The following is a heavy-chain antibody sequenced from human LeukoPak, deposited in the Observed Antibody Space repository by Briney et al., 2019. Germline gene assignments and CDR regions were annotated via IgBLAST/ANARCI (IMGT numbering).Heavy chain of an antibody. CDR2: IIPIFGTA. D-gene: IGHD3-22*01. CDR1: GGTFSSYA. J-gene: IGHJ3*02. CDR3: ARGRARITMIVLEPGAFDI. Sequence: ASVKVSCKASGGTFSSYAISWVRQAPGQGLEWMGGIIPIFGTANYAQKFQGRVTITTDESTSTAYMELSSLRSEDTAVHYCARGRARITMIVLEPGAFDIWGQGTMVTVSS. V-gene: IGHV1-69*05.